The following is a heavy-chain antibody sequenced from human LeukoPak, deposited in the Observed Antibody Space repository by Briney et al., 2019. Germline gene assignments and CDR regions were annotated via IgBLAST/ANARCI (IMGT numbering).Heavy chain of an antibody. J-gene: IGHJ4*02. V-gene: IGHV4-31*03. CDR1: GGSISSGGYN. Sequence: SQTLSLTCTVSGGSISSGGYNWSWIRQHPGKGLEWIGYIYYSGSTYYNPSLKSRVTISVDTSKNQFPLKLSSVTAADTAVYYCATVDTAMPYYFDYWGQGTLVTVSS. CDR2: IYYSGST. D-gene: IGHD5-18*01. CDR3: ATVDTAMPYYFDY.